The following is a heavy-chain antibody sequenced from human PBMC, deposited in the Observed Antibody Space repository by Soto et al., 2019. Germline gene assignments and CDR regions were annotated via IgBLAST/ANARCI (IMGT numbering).Heavy chain of an antibody. CDR1: GGPYSKYS. D-gene: IGHD3-22*01. V-gene: IGHV1-69*02. Sequence: QVQLVQSGTEVKKPGSSVTVSCKASGGPYSKYSISWVRQAPGQGLEWMGRIIPIFDITNYAQKFQGRVTITADKSTSTVYMDLSSLRSEDTAVYYCARSLLGDHYDGDGLDSWGQGTLVSVSS. CDR2: IIPIFDIT. J-gene: IGHJ4*02. CDR3: ARSLLGDHYDGDGLDS.